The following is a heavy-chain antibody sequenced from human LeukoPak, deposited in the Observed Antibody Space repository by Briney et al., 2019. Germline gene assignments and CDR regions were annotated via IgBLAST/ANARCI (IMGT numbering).Heavy chain of an antibody. CDR1: GGSISSYY. J-gene: IGHJ4*02. CDR2: IYTSGST. V-gene: IGHV4-4*07. CDR3: AREPGYSGSFDY. Sequence: SETLSLTCTVSGGSISSYYWSWIRQPAGKGLEWIGRIYTSGSTNYNPSLKSRVTISVDKSKNQFSLKLSSATAADTAVYYCAREPGYSGSFDYWGQGTLVTVSS. D-gene: IGHD3-9*01.